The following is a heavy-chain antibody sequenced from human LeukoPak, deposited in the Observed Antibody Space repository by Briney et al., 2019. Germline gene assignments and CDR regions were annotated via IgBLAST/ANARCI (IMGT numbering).Heavy chain of an antibody. V-gene: IGHV4-34*01. CDR2: INHSGST. CDR3: ARGSAIFGVVTAPPNRYYGMDA. J-gene: IGHJ6*02. Sequence: SETLSLTCAVYGGSFSGYYWSWIRQPPGKGLGWIGEINHSGSTNYNPSLKSRVTISVDTSKNQFSLKLSSVTAADTAVYYCARGSAIFGVVTAPPNRYYGMDAWGQGTTVTVSS. CDR1: GGSFSGYY. D-gene: IGHD3-3*01.